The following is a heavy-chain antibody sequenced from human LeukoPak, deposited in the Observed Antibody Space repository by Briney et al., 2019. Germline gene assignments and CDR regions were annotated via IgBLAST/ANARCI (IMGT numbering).Heavy chain of an antibody. V-gene: IGHV1-24*01. CDR3: ATKVGATKYYYYYYMDV. CDR1: GYTLTELS. J-gene: IGHJ6*03. D-gene: IGHD1-26*01. Sequence: ASVKVSCKVSGYTLTELSMHWVRQAPGKGLEWMGGFDPEDGETIYAQKFQGRVTMTEDTSTDTAYMELSSLRSEDTAVYYCATKVGATKYYYYYYMDVWGKGTTVTVSS. CDR2: FDPEDGET.